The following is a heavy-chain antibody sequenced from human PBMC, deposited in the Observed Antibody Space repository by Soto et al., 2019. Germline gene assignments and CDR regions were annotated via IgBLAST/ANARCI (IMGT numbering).Heavy chain of an antibody. CDR3: ARGAVAGYYYYYGMDV. Sequence: PGGSLRLSCAASGFTVSSNYMSWVRQAPGKGLEWVSVIYSGGSTYYADSVKGRFTISRDNSKNTLYLQMNSLRAEDTAVYYCARGAVAGYYYYYGMDVWGQGTTVTVSS. J-gene: IGHJ6*02. D-gene: IGHD6-19*01. CDR2: IYSGGST. V-gene: IGHV3-66*01. CDR1: GFTVSSNY.